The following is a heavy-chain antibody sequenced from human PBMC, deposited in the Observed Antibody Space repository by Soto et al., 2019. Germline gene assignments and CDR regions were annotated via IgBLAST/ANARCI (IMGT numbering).Heavy chain of an antibody. D-gene: IGHD2-21*02. Sequence: SETLSLTCAVYGGSFSGYYWSWIRQPPGKGLEWIGEVNHSGSTNYNPSLKSRVTISVDRSKNQFSLKLSSVTAADTAVYYCATAPGPYWGQGTLVTVSS. V-gene: IGHV4-34*01. CDR2: VNHSGST. J-gene: IGHJ4*02. CDR3: ATAPGPY. CDR1: GGSFSGYY.